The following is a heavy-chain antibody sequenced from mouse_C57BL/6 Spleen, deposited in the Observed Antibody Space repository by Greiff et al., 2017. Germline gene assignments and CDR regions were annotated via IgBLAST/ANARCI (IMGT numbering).Heavy chain of an antibody. V-gene: IGHV5-9*01. CDR1: GFTFSSYT. D-gene: IGHD1-1*01. CDR2: ISGGGGNT. J-gene: IGHJ4*01. CDR3: ARFITTVVAYYYAMDD. Sequence: EVQLVESGGGLVKPGGSLKLSCAASGFTFSSYTMSWVRQTPEKRLEWVATISGGGGNTYYPDSVKGRFTISRDNAKNTLYLQMSSLRSEDTALYYCARFITTVVAYYYAMDDWGQGTSVTVSS.